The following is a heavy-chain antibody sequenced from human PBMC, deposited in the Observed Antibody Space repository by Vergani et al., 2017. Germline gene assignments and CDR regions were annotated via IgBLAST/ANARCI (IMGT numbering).Heavy chain of an antibody. CDR1: GYTFTSYA. V-gene: IGHV1-3*02. Sequence: QVQLVQSGAEVKKPGASVKVSCKASGYTFTSYAMHWVRQAPGQRLEWMGWSNAGNGNTKYSQKLQGRVTMTTDTSTSTAYMELRSLRSDDTAVYYCARAVYYYGSGSYFSPQGWFDPWGQGTLVTVSS. J-gene: IGHJ5*02. CDR2: SNAGNGNT. D-gene: IGHD3-10*01. CDR3: ARAVYYYGSGSYFSPQGWFDP.